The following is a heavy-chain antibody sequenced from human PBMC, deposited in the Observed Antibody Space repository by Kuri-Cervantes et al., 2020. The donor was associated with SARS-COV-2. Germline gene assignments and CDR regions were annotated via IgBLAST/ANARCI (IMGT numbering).Heavy chain of an antibody. CDR3: ASMVRGNYGMDV. Sequence: GESLKISCAASGFTVSSNYMSWVRQAPGKGLEWVSVIYSGGSSTYYADSVKGRFTISRDNSKNTLYLQMNSPRAEDTAVYYCASMVRGNYGMDVWGQGTTVTVSS. CDR1: GFTVSSNY. J-gene: IGHJ6*02. D-gene: IGHD3-10*01. CDR2: IYSGGSST. V-gene: IGHV3-23*03.